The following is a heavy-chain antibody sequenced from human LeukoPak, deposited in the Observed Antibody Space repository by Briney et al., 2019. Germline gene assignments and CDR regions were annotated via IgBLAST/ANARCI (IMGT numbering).Heavy chain of an antibody. J-gene: IGHJ4*02. CDR1: GFTFDNYA. CDR2: ISWNSGSI. Sequence: GGSLRLSCAASGFTFDNYAMHWVRQPPGKGLEWVSGISWNSGSIGYADSVKGRFTISRDNAKNSLYLQMNSLRAEDTALYYCAKDTSLTQFDYWGQGTLVTVSS. V-gene: IGHV3-9*01. CDR3: AKDTSLTQFDY.